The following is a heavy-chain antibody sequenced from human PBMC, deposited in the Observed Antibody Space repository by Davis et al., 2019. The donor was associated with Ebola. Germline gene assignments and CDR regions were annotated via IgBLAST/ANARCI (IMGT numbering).Heavy chain of an antibody. CDR2: IKQDGSEK. D-gene: IGHD1-20*01. J-gene: IGHJ5*02. CDR3: ANQGGIKWNRAVNWFDP. Sequence: PGGSLRLSCAASGFSFSSYWMAWVRQAPGKGLEWVANIKQDGSEKDYVDSVKGRFTISRDNAKNSLYLQMNSRRAEGTAVYFCANQGGIKWNRAVNWFDPWGRGTLVTVSS. CDR1: GFSFSSYW. V-gene: IGHV3-7*01.